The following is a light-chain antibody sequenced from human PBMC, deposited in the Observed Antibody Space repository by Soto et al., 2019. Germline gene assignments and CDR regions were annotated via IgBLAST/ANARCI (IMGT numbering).Light chain of an antibody. CDR3: QRYGSSPQT. Sequence: EIVLTQSPATLSLSPGERATLSCRASQSLTSTYLAWYQQKFGQAPRLLIYGASSRATGTPDRFSGSGSGRHFTLDLSSLEPEDFSVYYCQRYGSSPQTFGQGTTVEIK. J-gene: IGKJ1*01. V-gene: IGKV3-20*01. CDR1: QSLTSTY. CDR2: GAS.